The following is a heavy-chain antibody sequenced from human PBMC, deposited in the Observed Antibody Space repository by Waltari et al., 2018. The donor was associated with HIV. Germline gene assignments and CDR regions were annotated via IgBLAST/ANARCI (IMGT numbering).Heavy chain of an antibody. Sequence: DVQLVESGGGLVQPGGSLRLSCVASGFGFSDYWMSWVRQSTEGLEWVANIKQDGSEKYYEDSVKGRLSISRDNAKNSLYLQMNSLRVEDTAVYYCARGYGDYSFDYWGQGVLVTVSS. CDR2: IKQDGSEK. D-gene: IGHD4-17*01. CDR3: ARGYGDYSFDY. CDR1: GFGFSDYW. J-gene: IGHJ4*02. V-gene: IGHV3-7*01.